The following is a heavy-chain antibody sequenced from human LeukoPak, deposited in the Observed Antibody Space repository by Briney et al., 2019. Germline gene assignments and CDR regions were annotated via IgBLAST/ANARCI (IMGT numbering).Heavy chain of an antibody. CDR1: GGTLSGYA. CDR3: ARGKLGYYYYHMDA. V-gene: IGHV1-69*05. Sequence: ASVKVSCKASGGTLSGYAISWVRQAPGQGLEWMGGIIPIYGTPHSAQKFQGSVTITTDESTSTAFMDLSSLRSEDTAVYYCARGKLGYYYYHMDAWGKGTTVTVSS. D-gene: IGHD3-3*02. CDR2: IIPIYGTP. J-gene: IGHJ6*03.